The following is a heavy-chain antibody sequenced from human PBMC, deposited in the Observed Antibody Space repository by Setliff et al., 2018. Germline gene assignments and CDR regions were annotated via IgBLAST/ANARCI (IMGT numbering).Heavy chain of an antibody. J-gene: IGHJ4*02. Sequence: GASVKVSCKVSGYTLTELSMHWVRQAPGKGLEWMGGFDPEDGETIYAQKFQGRVTMTEDTSTDTAYMELSSLRSEDTAVHYCAFNSGWYGYYFDYWGQGTLVTVSS. V-gene: IGHV1-24*01. CDR1: GYTLTELS. D-gene: IGHD6-19*01. CDR2: FDPEDGET. CDR3: AFNSGWYGYYFDY.